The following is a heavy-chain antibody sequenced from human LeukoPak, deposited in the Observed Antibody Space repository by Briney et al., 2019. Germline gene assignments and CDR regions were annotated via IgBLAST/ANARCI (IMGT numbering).Heavy chain of an antibody. CDR3: SKDKWSYDDSSCYPDY. D-gene: IGHD3-22*01. V-gene: IGHV3-9*01. CDR2: ISWNNGSI. J-gene: IGHJ4*02. CDR1: GFTFDDYA. Sequence: PGRSLRLSCAASGFTFDDYAMHWVRQAPGKGLEWVSGISWNNGSIGYADSVKGRFTISRDNAKNSLYLQMNSLRAEDTALYYCSKDKWSYDDSSCYPDYWGQGTLVTVSS.